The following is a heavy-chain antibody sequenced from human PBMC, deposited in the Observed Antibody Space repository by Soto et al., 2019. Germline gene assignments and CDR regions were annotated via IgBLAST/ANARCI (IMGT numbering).Heavy chain of an antibody. CDR3: ARCGTDIVVVPAAREDYYYYGIDV. CDR1: GGSISSGGYY. D-gene: IGHD2-2*01. V-gene: IGHV4-31*03. J-gene: IGHJ6*02. Sequence: SETLSLTCTVSGGSISSGGYYWSWIRQHPGKGLEWIGYIYYSGSTYYNPSLKSRVTISVDTSKNQFSLKLSSVTAADTAVYYCARCGTDIVVVPAAREDYYYYGIDVWGQGTTVSVPS. CDR2: IYYSGST.